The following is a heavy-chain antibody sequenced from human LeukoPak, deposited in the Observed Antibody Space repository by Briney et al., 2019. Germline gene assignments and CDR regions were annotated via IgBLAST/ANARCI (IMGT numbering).Heavy chain of an antibody. J-gene: IGHJ4*02. D-gene: IGHD3-9*01. CDR1: GGSISSYY. Sequence: PSETLSLTCTVSGGSISSYYWSWIRQPPGKGLEWIGYIYYSGSTNYNPSLKSRVTISVDTSKNQFSLKLSSVTAADTAVYYCVRRGYDILTGYSEYYFDYWGQGTLVTVSS. CDR3: VRRGYDILTGYSEYYFDY. CDR2: IYYSGST. V-gene: IGHV4-59*12.